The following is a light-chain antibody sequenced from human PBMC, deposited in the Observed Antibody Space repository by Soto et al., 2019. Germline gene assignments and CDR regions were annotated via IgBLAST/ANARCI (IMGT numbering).Light chain of an antibody. Sequence: QAVVPQPHSASGTPGQRVTISCSGSSSNIGTSSVHWFQQLPGTAPKLLISTTNQRPSGVPERFSGSKSGTSASLAISGLQSEDEADYYCAAWDDSLNGHVFGTGTKVTVL. CDR3: AAWDDSLNGHV. J-gene: IGLJ1*01. CDR2: TTN. V-gene: IGLV1-44*01. CDR1: SSNIGTSS.